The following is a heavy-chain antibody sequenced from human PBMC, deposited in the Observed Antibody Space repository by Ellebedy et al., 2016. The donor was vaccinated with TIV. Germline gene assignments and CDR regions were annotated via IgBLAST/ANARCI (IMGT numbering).Heavy chain of an antibody. CDR2: MNQVGSEK. V-gene: IGHV3-7*01. CDR3: AADLGGSWFDY. D-gene: IGHD6-13*01. CDR1: HFSFSLYP. Sequence: GESLKISCAASHFSFSLYPMSWVRQAPGKGLEWVANMNQVGSEKYYVDSVKGRFTISRDNAKNSLYLQMTSLRAEDTAVYYCAADLGGSWFDYWGQGTLVTVSS. J-gene: IGHJ4*02.